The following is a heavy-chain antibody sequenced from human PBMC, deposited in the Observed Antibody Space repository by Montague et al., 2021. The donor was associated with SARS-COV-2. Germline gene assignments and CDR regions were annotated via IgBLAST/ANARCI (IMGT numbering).Heavy chain of an antibody. D-gene: IGHD3-16*01. V-gene: IGHV4-4*07. Sequence: SETLSLTCTVSGGSVSDYYWTWVRQSAGKGLEWIGRIYSSGNTLYSPSLKSRLTLSLDTANNQFSLQLSSVVAADTAVYYCTRVREDDLGGPGLGHNWFDPWGQGSLVTVSS. J-gene: IGHJ5*02. CDR2: IYSSGNT. CDR1: GGSVSDYY. CDR3: TRVREDDLGGPGLGHNWFDP.